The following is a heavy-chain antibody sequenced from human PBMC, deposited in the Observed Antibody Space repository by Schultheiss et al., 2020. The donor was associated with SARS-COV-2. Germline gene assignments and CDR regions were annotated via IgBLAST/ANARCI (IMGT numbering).Heavy chain of an antibody. V-gene: IGHV1-46*01. CDR3: AKDLKNAGDAFDI. CDR1: GYTFTSYG. CDR2: INPSVGIT. J-gene: IGHJ3*02. Sequence: ASVKVSCKASGYTFTSYGISWVRQAPGQGLEWMGVINPSVGITAFAQKFQGRVTMTRDTSMSTVYMELSRLRSDDTAVYYCAKDLKNAGDAFDIWGQGTMVTVSS.